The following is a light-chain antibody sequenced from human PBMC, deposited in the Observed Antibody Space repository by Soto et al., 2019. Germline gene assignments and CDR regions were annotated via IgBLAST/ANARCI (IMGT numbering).Light chain of an antibody. Sequence: EVVLTQSPGSLSLSPGERATLSCRASQSVSSDYLAWYQQKPGQAPRLLIYGASSRATDIPDRFSGSGSGTDFTLTISRLEPEDFAVYYCQQYGYSSFTFGQGTKLEIK. CDR3: QQYGYSSFT. J-gene: IGKJ2*01. CDR2: GAS. V-gene: IGKV3-20*01. CDR1: QSVSSDY.